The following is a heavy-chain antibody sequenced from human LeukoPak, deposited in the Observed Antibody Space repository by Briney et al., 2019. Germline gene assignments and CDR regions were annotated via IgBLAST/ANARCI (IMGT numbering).Heavy chain of an antibody. V-gene: IGHV3-23*01. CDR2: ISGSGGST. D-gene: IGHD3-16*01. CDR1: GFTFSSFA. Sequence: GESLRLSCAACGFTFSSFAMSWVRQPPGKGLEWVSAISGSGGSTSHADSVKGRFTISKYNSKNTLYLQMNSLTAEDTAVYYCAKVRRAYRSFVGSSFDYWGQGTWSPSP. J-gene: IGHJ4*02. CDR3: AKVRRAYRSFVGSSFDY.